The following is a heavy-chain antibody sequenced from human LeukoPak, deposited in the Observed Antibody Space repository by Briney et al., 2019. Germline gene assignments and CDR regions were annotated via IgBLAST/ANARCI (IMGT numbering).Heavy chain of an antibody. CDR1: GGSISSSY. CDR3: AREGTAGTNLNWFDP. Sequence: SETLSLTCTVSGGSISSSYWSWIRQPPGKGLEWIGYISYSGSTNFNPSLKSRVTISVDTSKNQFSLKLSSVTAADTAVYYCAREGTAGTNLNWFDPWGQGTLVTVSS. D-gene: IGHD1-1*01. CDR2: ISYSGST. J-gene: IGHJ5*02. V-gene: IGHV4-59*01.